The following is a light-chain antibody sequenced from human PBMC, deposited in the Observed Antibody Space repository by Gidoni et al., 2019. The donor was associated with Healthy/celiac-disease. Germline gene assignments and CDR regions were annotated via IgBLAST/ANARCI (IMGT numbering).Light chain of an antibody. CDR1: QSVSSY. J-gene: IGKJ4*01. CDR3: QQRSNWPPS. V-gene: IGKV3-11*01. CDR2: DAS. Sequence: EMVLTQSPATLSLSPEERATLSCRASQSVSSYLAWYQQKPGQAPRLLIYDASNRATGIPARFSGSGSGTDFTLTISSLEPEDFAVYYCQQRSNWPPSFGGGTKVEIK.